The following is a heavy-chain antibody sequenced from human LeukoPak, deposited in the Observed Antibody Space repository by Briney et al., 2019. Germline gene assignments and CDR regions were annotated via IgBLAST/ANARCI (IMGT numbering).Heavy chain of an antibody. V-gene: IGHV4-4*07. D-gene: IGHD3-22*01. CDR3: ARDRRYYDSSGYSDAFDI. J-gene: IGHJ3*02. CDR1: GGTISSYD. CDR2: IYSSGST. Sequence: SETLSLTCTASGGTISSYDMSWIRQPAGKGLEWIGRIYSSGSTTYNPSLMSRVTTSVDKSTNQSSLMETSVTAADTAVYYCARDRRYYDSSGYSDAFDIWGQGTMVTVSS.